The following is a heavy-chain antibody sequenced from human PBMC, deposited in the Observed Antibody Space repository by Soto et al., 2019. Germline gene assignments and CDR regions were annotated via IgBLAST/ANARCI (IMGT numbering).Heavy chain of an antibody. D-gene: IGHD3-22*01. CDR1: GFTFSSYA. J-gene: IGHJ1*01. Sequence: PEGSLRLSCAASGFTFSSYAMSWVRQAPGKGLEWVSVISGSGGSTHYADSVKGRSTISRDNSKNTLHLQVNSLRGEDTAVYYCAKDNYQTHYYDSSGYYYTEYFQHWGQGTLVTVSS. V-gene: IGHV3-23*01. CDR2: ISGSGGST. CDR3: AKDNYQTHYYDSSGYYYTEYFQH.